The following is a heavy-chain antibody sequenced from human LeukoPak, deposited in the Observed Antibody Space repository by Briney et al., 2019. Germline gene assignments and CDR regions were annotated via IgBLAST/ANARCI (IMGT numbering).Heavy chain of an antibody. Sequence: ASETLSLTCAVYGGSFSGHYWSWFRQPPGKELEWLGYVFYTGSANYNPSLKSRVTISVDTSKNQFSLTVSSVTAADTAVYYCARDREKYWYFDLWGRGTLVTVSS. D-gene: IGHD1-26*01. J-gene: IGHJ2*01. CDR1: GGSFSGHY. V-gene: IGHV4-59*11. CDR2: VFYTGSA. CDR3: ARDREKYWYFDL.